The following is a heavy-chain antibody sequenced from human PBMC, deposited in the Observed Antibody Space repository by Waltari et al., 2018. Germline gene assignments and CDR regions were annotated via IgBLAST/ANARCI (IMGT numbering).Heavy chain of an antibody. D-gene: IGHD3-22*01. CDR1: GYKFTGYY. Sequence: QVQLVQSGAEVKKPGASVKVSCKASGYKFTGYYIQWVRQAPGQGLEWVGRINPNSCGTNSTQKFQGRVTMTSDTSISTAVMELSRLRSDDTAVYYCARGKYGAGVIGDYWGQGTLVTVSS. J-gene: IGHJ4*02. CDR2: INPNSCGT. CDR3: ARGKYGAGVIGDY. V-gene: IGHV1-2*06.